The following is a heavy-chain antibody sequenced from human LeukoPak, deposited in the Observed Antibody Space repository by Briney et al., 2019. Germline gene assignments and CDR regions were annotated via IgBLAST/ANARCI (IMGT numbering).Heavy chain of an antibody. J-gene: IGHJ4*02. V-gene: IGHV3-9*03. Sequence: AGGSLRLSCAASGFTFDDYAMHWVRQAPGKGLEWVSGISWNRGSIGYADSVKGRFTISRDNAKNSLYLQMNSLRAEDMALYYCAKDMGPDCSSTSCFDYWGQGTLVTVSS. D-gene: IGHD2-2*01. CDR2: ISWNRGSI. CDR3: AKDMGPDCSSTSCFDY. CDR1: GFTFDDYA.